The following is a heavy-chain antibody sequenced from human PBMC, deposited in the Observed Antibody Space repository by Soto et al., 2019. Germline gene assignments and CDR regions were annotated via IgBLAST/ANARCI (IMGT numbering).Heavy chain of an antibody. CDR1: GYSISSGYY. Sequence: SETLSLTCAVSGYSISSGYYWGWIRRPPGKGLEWIGSIYHSGSTYYNPSLKSRVTISVDTSKNQFSLKLSSVTAADTAVYYCARAPTGSSWYYYYYYGMDVWGQGTTVTVS. CDR3: ARAPTGSSWYYYYYYGMDV. V-gene: IGHV4-38-2*01. J-gene: IGHJ6*02. D-gene: IGHD6-13*01. CDR2: IYHSGST.